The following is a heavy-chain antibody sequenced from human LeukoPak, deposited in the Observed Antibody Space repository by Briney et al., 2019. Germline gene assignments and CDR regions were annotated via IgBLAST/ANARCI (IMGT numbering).Heavy chain of an antibody. J-gene: IGHJ3*02. CDR3: ARDRDTAMVHAAFDI. CDR1: GFTFSSYW. CDR2: ISYDGSNK. Sequence: GGSLRLSCAASGFTFSSYWMSWVRQAPGKGLEWVAVISYDGSNKYYADSVKGRFTISRDNSKNTLYLQMNSLRAEDTAVYYCARDRDTAMVHAAFDIWGQGTMVTVSS. D-gene: IGHD5-18*01. V-gene: IGHV3-30*03.